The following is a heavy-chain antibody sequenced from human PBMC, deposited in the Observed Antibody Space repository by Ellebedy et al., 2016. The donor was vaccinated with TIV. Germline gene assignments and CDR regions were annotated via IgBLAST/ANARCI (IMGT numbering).Heavy chain of an antibody. D-gene: IGHD6-19*01. CDR2: ISGGGSST. Sequence: GGSLRLSXAASGFTFSSYAMSWVRQAPGKGLEWVSAISGGGSSTYYADSVKGRFTVSRDNSKNTLYLQMNSLRAEDTAIYYCAKDGGWLATTWGQGTLVTVSS. CDR1: GFTFSSYA. J-gene: IGHJ4*02. CDR3: AKDGGWLATT. V-gene: IGHV3-23*01.